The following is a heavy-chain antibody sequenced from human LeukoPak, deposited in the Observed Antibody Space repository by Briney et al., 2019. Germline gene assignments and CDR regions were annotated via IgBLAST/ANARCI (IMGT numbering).Heavy chain of an antibody. D-gene: IGHD3-3*01. J-gene: IGHJ6*03. CDR3: ARGGPNYDFWGFHDYYYYMDV. V-gene: IGHV3-21*01. CDR2: ISSSSSYI. Sequence: GGSLRLSCAASGFTFSSYSMNWVRQAPGKGLEWVSSISSSSSYIYYADSVKGRFTISRDNAKNSLYLQMNSLRAEDTAVYYCARGGPNYDFWGFHDYYYYMDVWGKGTTVTVSS. CDR1: GFTFSSYS.